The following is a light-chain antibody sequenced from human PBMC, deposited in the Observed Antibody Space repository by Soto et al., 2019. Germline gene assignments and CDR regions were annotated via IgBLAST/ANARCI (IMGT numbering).Light chain of an antibody. CDR1: QTISSW. CDR2: MAS. Sequence: DIQMTQSPSTLSGSVGDRVTITCRASQTISSWLAWYQQKPGKAPKLLIYMASSLESGVPSRFSGSGSGTEFTLTISSLQPDDFATYYCQQYNSYSTFGQGTKADI. CDR3: QQYNSYST. J-gene: IGKJ1*01. V-gene: IGKV1-5*03.